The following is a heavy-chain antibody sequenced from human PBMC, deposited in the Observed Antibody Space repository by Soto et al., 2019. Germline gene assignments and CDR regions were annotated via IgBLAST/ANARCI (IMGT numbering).Heavy chain of an antibody. J-gene: IGHJ4*02. V-gene: IGHV4-4*07. CDR2: IFTSGTA. CDR3: ARDARGSFYADY. Sequence: PSETLSLTCTVSGGSINSYWWSWIRQSAGKGLEWIGRIFTSGTANYNPSLQSRVTLSVDTSRNQFSLKLTSVTAADTAIYYCARDARGSFYADYWGQGTLVTVYS. D-gene: IGHD1-26*01. CDR1: GGSINSYW.